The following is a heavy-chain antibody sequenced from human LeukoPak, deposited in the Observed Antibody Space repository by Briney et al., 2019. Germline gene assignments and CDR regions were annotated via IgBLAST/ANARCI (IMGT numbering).Heavy chain of an antibody. CDR3: ARDVALVYAIPTGFDP. J-gene: IGHJ5*02. D-gene: IGHD2-8*01. CDR2: INTNTGNP. Sequence: GALVKVSCKASGYSFTSYAMNWVRQAPGQGLEWMGWINTNTGNPTYAQGFTGRFVFSLDTSVSTAYLQISSLKAEDTAVYYCARDVALVYAIPTGFDPWGQGTLVTVSS. CDR1: GYSFTSYA. V-gene: IGHV7-4-1*02.